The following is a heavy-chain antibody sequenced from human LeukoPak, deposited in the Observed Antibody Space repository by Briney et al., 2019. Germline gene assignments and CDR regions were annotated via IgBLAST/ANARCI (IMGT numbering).Heavy chain of an antibody. CDR3: ARNVLRYFDWLFHPLLPDY. D-gene: IGHD3-9*01. Sequence: GGSLRLSCAASGFTFSSYSMNWVRQAPGKGLEWVSYISSSSSTIYYADSVKGRFTISRDNAKNSLYLQMNSLRAEDTAVYYCARNVLRYFDWLFHPLLPDYWGQGTLVTVSS. CDR2: ISSSSSTI. V-gene: IGHV3-48*01. J-gene: IGHJ4*02. CDR1: GFTFSSYS.